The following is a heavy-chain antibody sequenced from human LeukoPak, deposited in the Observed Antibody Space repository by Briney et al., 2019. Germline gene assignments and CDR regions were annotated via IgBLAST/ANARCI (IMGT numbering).Heavy chain of an antibody. D-gene: IGHD1-14*01. J-gene: IGHJ4*02. CDR1: GFTFSSSR. CDR3: ARAGNFRFDY. V-gene: IGHV3-74*01. CDR2: INGDGSTI. Sequence: GGSLRLSCAASGFTFSSSRLHWVRQAPGEGPVWVSRINGDGSTINYADSVKGRFTISRDNAKNTLYLQMNSLRPEDTAVYYCARAGNFRFDYWGQGTLVTVSS.